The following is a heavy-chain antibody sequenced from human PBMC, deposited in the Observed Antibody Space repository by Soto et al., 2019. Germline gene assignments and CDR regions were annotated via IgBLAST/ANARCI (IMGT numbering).Heavy chain of an antibody. D-gene: IGHD2-21*02. CDR3: AREGYCGGDCYHNYYYYGIDV. CDR1: GGTFSSYA. CDR2: IIPIFGTA. V-gene: IGHV1-69*13. Sequence: SVKVSCKASGGTFSSYAISWVRQAPGQGLEWMGGIIPIFGTANYAQEFQGRVTITADESTSTAYMELSSLRSEDTAVYYCAREGYCGGDCYHNYYYYGIDVWGQGTTVTV. J-gene: IGHJ6*02.